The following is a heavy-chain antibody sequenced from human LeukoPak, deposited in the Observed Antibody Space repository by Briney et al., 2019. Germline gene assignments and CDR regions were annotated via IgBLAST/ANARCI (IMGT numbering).Heavy chain of an antibody. Sequence: GGSLRLSCTAPGFTFSSYAIHWIRQAPGKGLEWVALVWHDGSNRYYADSVKGRFTISRDNSKNTAYLQMNSLRAEDTAVYYCARDEKHGPSSSWYEYYFDYWGQGTLVTVSS. V-gene: IGHV3-33*01. CDR2: VWHDGSNR. J-gene: IGHJ4*02. CDR3: ARDEKHGPSSSWYEYYFDY. D-gene: IGHD6-13*01. CDR1: GFTFSSYA.